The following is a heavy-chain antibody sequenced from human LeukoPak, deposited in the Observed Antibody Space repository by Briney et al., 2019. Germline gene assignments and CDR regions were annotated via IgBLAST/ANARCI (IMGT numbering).Heavy chain of an antibody. CDR1: GFTFSSYC. CDR3: AKWPSGSHEYFQH. CDR2: ISYDGSNK. J-gene: IGHJ1*01. V-gene: IGHV3-30*18. Sequence: GGSLRLSCAASGFTFSSYCMHWVRQAPGKGLEWVAVISYDGSNKYYADSVKGRFTISRDNSKNTLYLQMNSLRAEDTAVYYCAKWPSGSHEYFQHWGQGTLVTVSS. D-gene: IGHD1-26*01.